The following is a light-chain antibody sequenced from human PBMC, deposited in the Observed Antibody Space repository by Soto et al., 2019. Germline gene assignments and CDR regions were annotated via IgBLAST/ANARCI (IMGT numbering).Light chain of an antibody. V-gene: IGLV1-40*01. CDR1: SSNIGANYG. CDR2: GNS. J-gene: IGLJ2*01. Sequence: QSLLTQPPSVSGAPGQRVTISCTGSSSNIGANYGVHWYQQLPGRAPKLLISGNSNRPSGVPDRFSGSRSGTSASLAITGLQAEDEADYYCQSSDNSLSGILFGGGTQLTVL. CDR3: QSSDNSLSGIL.